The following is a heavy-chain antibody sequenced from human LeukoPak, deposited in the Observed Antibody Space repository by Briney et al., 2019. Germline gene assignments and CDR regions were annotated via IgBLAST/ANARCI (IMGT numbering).Heavy chain of an antibody. Sequence: GGSLRLSCVASGFTFSDYAMSWVRPAPGKGLEWASTIFGYGGSTYYADSVEDRFTISRDNAKNTVYLQLNSLRAEDTAVYYCAKMAGYNSRFDYWGQGTLVTVSS. J-gene: IGHJ4*02. D-gene: IGHD5-18*01. CDR3: AKMAGYNSRFDY. CDR2: IFGYGGST. V-gene: IGHV3-23*01. CDR1: GFTFSDYA.